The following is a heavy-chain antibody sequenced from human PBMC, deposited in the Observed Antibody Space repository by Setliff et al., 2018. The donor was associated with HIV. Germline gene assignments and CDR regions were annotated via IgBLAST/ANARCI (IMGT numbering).Heavy chain of an antibody. Sequence: ASVKVSCKASGYTFTTYSIHWVRQAPGQSLEWMGWINVGKGDTKYSQELQGRITLTTDTTANTAYMELSSLRSDDTAVYFCARGALLAVFDFDHWGHGTLVTVSS. J-gene: IGHJ4*01. CDR2: INVGKGDT. CDR3: ARGALLAVFDFDH. D-gene: IGHD3-10*01. CDR1: GYTFTTYS. V-gene: IGHV1-3*01.